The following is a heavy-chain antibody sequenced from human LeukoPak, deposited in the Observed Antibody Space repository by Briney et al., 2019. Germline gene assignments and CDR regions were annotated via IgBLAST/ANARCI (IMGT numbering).Heavy chain of an antibody. V-gene: IGHV4-59*08. CDR1: GDSVSTSN. J-gene: IGHJ5*02. CDR2: IYHSGTT. CDR3: ARNKGRYGSGRVHFDP. D-gene: IGHD3-10*01. Sequence: SETLSLTCTLSGDSVSTSNWNWIRQSPGKRLEWIGYIYHSGTTTYNPSLKSRVTISVDPSKNQFSLKLSSVTAADTAVYYCARNKGRYGSGRVHFDPWGQGTLVTVSS.